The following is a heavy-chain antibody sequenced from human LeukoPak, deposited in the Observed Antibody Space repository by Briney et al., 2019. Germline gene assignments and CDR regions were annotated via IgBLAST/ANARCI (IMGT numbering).Heavy chain of an antibody. CDR3: ARGRERYDFWSGYPHDAFDI. Sequence: ASVKVSCKASGYTFTSYGISWVRQAPGQGLEWMGWISAYNGNTNYAQKLQGRVTMTTDTSTSTAYMELRSLRSDDTAVYYCARGRERYDFWSGYPHDAFDIWGQXTMVXVSS. J-gene: IGHJ3*02. CDR2: ISAYNGNT. D-gene: IGHD3-3*01. CDR1: GYTFTSYG. V-gene: IGHV1-18*01.